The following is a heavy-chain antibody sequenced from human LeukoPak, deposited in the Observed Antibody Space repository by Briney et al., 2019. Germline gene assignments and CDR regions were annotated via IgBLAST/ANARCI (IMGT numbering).Heavy chain of an antibody. CDR2: IYYSGST. Sequence: SETLSLTCIVSGGSISSGGYYWSWIRQHPGKGLEWIGYIYYSGSTYYNPSLKSRVTISVDTSKNQFSLKLSSVTAADTAVYYCASHYYGSGSYSDYWGQGTLVTVSS. CDR3: ASHYYGSGSYSDY. J-gene: IGHJ4*02. V-gene: IGHV4-31*03. D-gene: IGHD3-10*01. CDR1: GGSISSGGYY.